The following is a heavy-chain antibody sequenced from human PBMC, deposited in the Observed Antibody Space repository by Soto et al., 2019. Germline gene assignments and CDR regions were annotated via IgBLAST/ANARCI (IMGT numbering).Heavy chain of an antibody. Sequence: EAQLVESGGGLVQPGGPLRLSWAASGFTFSNYERHWVRQAPGKGLEYVSGIINNGAHTDYAKSVKGRFTISRDNSENTLYLQMGSLRAEDMALYYCARRGYGSRWPNVYMDVWGKGTTVTVSS. J-gene: IGHJ6*03. CDR1: GFTFSNYE. V-gene: IGHV3-64*01. D-gene: IGHD6-13*01. CDR3: ARRGYGSRWPNVYMDV. CDR2: IINNGAHT.